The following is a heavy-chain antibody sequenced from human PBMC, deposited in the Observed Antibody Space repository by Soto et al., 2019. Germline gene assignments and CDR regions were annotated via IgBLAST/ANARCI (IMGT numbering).Heavy chain of an antibody. CDR1: GFTFSSYA. V-gene: IGHV3-23*01. CDR3: AKLPRDYCSGGSCYSYNWFDP. Sequence: GSLRLSCAAYGFTFSSYAMSWVRQAPGKGLEWVSAISGSGGSTYYADSVKGRFTISRDNSKNTLYLQMNSLRAEDTAVYYCAKLPRDYCSGGSCYSYNWFDPWGQGTLVTVSS. J-gene: IGHJ5*02. D-gene: IGHD2-15*01. CDR2: ISGSGGST.